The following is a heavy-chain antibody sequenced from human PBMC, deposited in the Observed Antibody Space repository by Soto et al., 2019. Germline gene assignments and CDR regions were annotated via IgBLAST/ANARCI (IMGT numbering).Heavy chain of an antibody. J-gene: IGHJ6*02. D-gene: IGHD2-15*01. CDR1: GFTFSSYG. V-gene: IGHV3-30*18. CDR2: ISYDGSNK. Sequence: QLGGSLRLSCAASGFTFSSYGMHWVRQAPGKGLEWVAVISYDGSNKYYADSVKGRFTISRDNSKNTLYLQMNSLRAEDTAVYYCAKDRGYCSGGSCYGMDVWGQAPTVTVSS. CDR3: AKDRGYCSGGSCYGMDV.